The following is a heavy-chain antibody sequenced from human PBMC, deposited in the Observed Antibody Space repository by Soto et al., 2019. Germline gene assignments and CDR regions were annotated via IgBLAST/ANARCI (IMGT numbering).Heavy chain of an antibody. CDR2: INAGNGNT. D-gene: IGHD3-22*01. Sequence: ASVKVSCKASGYTFTSYAMHWVRQAPGQRLEWMGWINAGNGNTKYSQKFQGRVTITRDTSASTAYMELSSLRSEDTAVYYCARFSIPPRYHYYDSSGSRFDYWGQGTLVTVSS. V-gene: IGHV1-3*01. J-gene: IGHJ4*02. CDR1: GYTFTSYA. CDR3: ARFSIPPRYHYYDSSGSRFDY.